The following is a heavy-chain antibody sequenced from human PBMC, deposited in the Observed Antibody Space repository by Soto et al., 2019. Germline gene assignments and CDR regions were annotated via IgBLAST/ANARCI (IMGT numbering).Heavy chain of an antibody. CDR1: GFTFSSYG. J-gene: IGHJ4*02. V-gene: IGHV3-30*18. CDR3: AKVPHREQQLDDY. Sequence: GSLRLSCAASGFTFSSYGMHWVRQAPGKGLEWVAVISYDGSNKYYADSVKGRFTISRDNSKNTLYLQMNSLRAEDTAVYYCAKVPHREQQLDDYWGQGTLVTVSS. D-gene: IGHD6-13*01. CDR2: ISYDGSNK.